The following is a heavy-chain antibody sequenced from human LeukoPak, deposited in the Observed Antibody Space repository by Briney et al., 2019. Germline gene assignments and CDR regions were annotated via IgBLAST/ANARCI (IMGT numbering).Heavy chain of an antibody. J-gene: IGHJ6*03. Sequence: SETLSLTCTVSGGSISSSSYYWSWIRQPPGKGLEWIGYIYYSGSTNYNPSLKSRVTISVDTSKNQFSLKLSSVTAADTAVYYCAGKYYDFWSAYYYYYYMDVWGKGTTVTVSS. CDR3: AGKYYDFWSAYYYYYYMDV. D-gene: IGHD3-3*01. CDR1: GGSISSSSYY. V-gene: IGHV4-61*01. CDR2: IYYSGST.